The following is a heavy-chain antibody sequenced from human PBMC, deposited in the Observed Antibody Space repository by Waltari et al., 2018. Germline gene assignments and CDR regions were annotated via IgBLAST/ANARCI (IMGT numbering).Heavy chain of an antibody. CDR2: ISHIGVP. D-gene: IGHD7-27*01. V-gene: IGHV4-34*01. J-gene: IGHJ5*02. Sequence: QVQLHQWGAGLLKPSETLSLTCAVSGGPFIDYSWSWMRQPPGKGMEWIGEISHIGVPHYNPSLRSRVTISVDTIKKRFSLKLTSVTAADTAVYFCARTWGNSPPLGWLDPWGQGTRVTISS. CDR3: ARTWGNSPPLGWLDP. CDR1: GGPFIDYS.